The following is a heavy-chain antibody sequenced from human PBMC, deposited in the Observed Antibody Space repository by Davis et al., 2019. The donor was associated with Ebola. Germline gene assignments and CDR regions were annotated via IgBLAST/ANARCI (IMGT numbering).Heavy chain of an antibody. D-gene: IGHD2-15*01. J-gene: IGHJ6*02. CDR2: INSDGSST. V-gene: IGHV3-74*01. Sequence: GESLKISCAASGFTFSSYWMHWVRQAPGKGLVWVSRINSDGSSTSYADSVKGRFTISRDNAKNTLYLQMNSLRAEDTAVYYCASDAIDCSGGSCYSIWAYYYGMDVWGQGTTVTVSS. CDR3: ASDAIDCSGGSCYSIWAYYYGMDV. CDR1: GFTFSSYW.